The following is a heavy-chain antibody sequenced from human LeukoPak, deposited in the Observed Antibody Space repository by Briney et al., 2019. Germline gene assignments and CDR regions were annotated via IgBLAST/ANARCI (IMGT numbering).Heavy chain of an antibody. J-gene: IGHJ1*01. CDR2: ISGRCSHV. V-gene: IGHV3-21*01. CDR1: GFSFSDYD. CDR3: GRAFPPLRTSSAGDL. Sequence: GGSLRLSCSASGFSFSDYDMNWVRQAPGKGLEWVAAISGRCSHVYYGESVKGRFTISRDNAKNSLYLQVDSLGVEDTAVYYCGRAFPPLRTSSAGDLWGQGTLVTVSS. D-gene: IGHD3-16*01.